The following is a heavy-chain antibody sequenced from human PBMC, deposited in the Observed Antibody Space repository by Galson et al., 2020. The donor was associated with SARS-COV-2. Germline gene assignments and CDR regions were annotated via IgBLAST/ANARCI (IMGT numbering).Heavy chain of an antibody. CDR2: TQRSGYT. CDR1: GGSFSDYT. Sequence: SETLSLTCGVSGGSFSDYTWTWIRQAPGKGLEWIGETQRSGYTKYNPSLKTRVVMSADTSRAQFFLTVASVTAADTAVYFCARGPGPRECEITACTQFEAWGQGTLVTVSS. V-gene: IGHV4-34*01. D-gene: IGHD3-10*01. J-gene: IGHJ5*02. CDR3: ARGPGPRECEITACTQFEA.